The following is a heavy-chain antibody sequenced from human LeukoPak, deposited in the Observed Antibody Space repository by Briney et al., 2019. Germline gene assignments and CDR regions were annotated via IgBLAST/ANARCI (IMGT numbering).Heavy chain of an antibody. CDR3: ARDEGSWNYEY. Sequence: GGSLRLSCAGSGFTFSQYEMNWVRQAPGKRLEWISYISTSSTTIYYADSVKGRFTISRDDAKNSLYLQMNSLRAEDTAVYYCARDEGSWNYEYWGQGTLVTVSS. D-gene: IGHD1-7*01. V-gene: IGHV3-48*03. J-gene: IGHJ4*02. CDR1: GFTFSQYE. CDR2: ISTSSTTI.